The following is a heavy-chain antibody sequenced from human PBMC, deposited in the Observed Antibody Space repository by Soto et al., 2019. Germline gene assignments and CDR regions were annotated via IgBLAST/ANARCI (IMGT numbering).Heavy chain of an antibody. J-gene: IGHJ5*02. V-gene: IGHV1-69*13. CDR2: IIPIFGTA. Sequence: SVKVSCKACGVTFSSYAISWVRQAPGQGLEWMGGIIPIFGTANYAQKFQGRVTITADESTSTAYMELSSLRSEDTAVYYCARILYYDSSGYSDWFDPWGQGTLVTVSS. D-gene: IGHD3-22*01. CDR1: GVTFSSYA. CDR3: ARILYYDSSGYSDWFDP.